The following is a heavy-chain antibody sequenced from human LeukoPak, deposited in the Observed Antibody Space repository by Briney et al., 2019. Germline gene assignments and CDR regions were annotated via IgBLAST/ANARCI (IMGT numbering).Heavy chain of an antibody. J-gene: IGHJ5*02. Sequence: SETLSLTCIVSGGSISSYYWGWIRQPPGKGLEWIGSIYYSGSTYYNPSLKSRVTISVDTSKNQFSLKLSSVTAADTAVYYCARDRTGTTGVWFDPWGQGTLVTVSS. V-gene: IGHV4-39*07. CDR1: GGSISSYY. D-gene: IGHD1-7*01. CDR2: IYYSGST. CDR3: ARDRTGTTGVWFDP.